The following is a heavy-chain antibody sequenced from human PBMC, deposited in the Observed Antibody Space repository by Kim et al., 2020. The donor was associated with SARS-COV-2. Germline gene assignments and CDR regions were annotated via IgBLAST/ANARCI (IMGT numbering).Heavy chain of an antibody. CDR3: ARGTYGSRGYSFDY. V-gene: IGHV3-53*01. CDR1: GFTVSNIY. J-gene: IGHJ4*02. D-gene: IGHD3-22*01. CDR2: IYDTGST. Sequence: GGSLRLSCAASGFTVSNIYMTWVRQAPGKGLEWVSVIYDTGSTYHADSVKGRFTNSRDDSKNTLYLQMNSLRVDDTAVYFCARGTYGSRGYSFDYWGQGILVTVSS.